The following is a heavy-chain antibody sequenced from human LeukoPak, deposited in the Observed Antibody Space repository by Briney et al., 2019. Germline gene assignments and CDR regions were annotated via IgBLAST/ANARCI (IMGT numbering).Heavy chain of an antibody. CDR3: ARVEVVTGLEEYFDL. CDR1: GFTFSSYE. D-gene: IGHD2-15*01. V-gene: IGHV3-21*01. Sequence: GGSLRLSCAASGFTFSSYEMSWVRQAPGKGLEWVSSISSSSSYIYYADSVKGRFTISRDNAKNSLYPQMNSLRAEDTAVYYCARVEVVTGLEEYFDLWGRGTLVTVSS. J-gene: IGHJ2*01. CDR2: ISSSSSYI.